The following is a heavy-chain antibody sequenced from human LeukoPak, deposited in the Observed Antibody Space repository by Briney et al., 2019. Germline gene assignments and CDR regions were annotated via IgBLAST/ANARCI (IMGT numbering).Heavy chain of an antibody. CDR3: ARVGDYALKD. CDR2: IYTSGST. V-gene: IGHV4-59*10. Sequence: SETLSLTCAVYGGSFSGYYWSWIRQPAGKGLEWIGRIYTSGSTDYNPSLKSRVTMSVDTSKNQFSLKLSSVTAADTAVYYCARVGDYALKDWGQGTLVTVSS. CDR1: GGSFSGYY. D-gene: IGHD3-16*01. J-gene: IGHJ4*02.